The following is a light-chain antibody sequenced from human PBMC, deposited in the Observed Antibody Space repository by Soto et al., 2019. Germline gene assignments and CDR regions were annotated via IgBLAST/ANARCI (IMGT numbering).Light chain of an antibody. J-gene: IGLJ1*01. Sequence: QSVLAQPASVSGSPGQSITISCTGTSSDIGKYDLVSWYQQVPGRAPRLIIYEGTKRPSGISDRFSGSKSGNTASLTISGLQTEDAADYFCCSFAGSDTPYLFGSGTKV. CDR1: SSDIGKYDL. CDR3: CSFAGSDTPYL. V-gene: IGLV2-23*01. CDR2: EGT.